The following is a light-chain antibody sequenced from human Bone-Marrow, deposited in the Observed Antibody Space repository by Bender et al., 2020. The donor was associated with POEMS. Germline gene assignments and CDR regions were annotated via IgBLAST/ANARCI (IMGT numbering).Light chain of an antibody. V-gene: IGLV2-8*01. CDR2: EVS. J-gene: IGLJ2*01. Sequence: QSALTQPASVSGSPGQSITISCTGSSSDVGDYNYVSWYQQHPDRAPRLIIYEVSQRPSGVPDRFSGSKSDNTASLTVSGLQAEDEADYYCSSYAGSNNAEVFGGGTKLTVL. CDR1: SSDVGDYNY. CDR3: SSYAGSNNAEV.